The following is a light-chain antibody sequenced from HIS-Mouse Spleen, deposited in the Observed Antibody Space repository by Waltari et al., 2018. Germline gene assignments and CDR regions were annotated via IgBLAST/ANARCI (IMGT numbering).Light chain of an antibody. V-gene: IGLV3-10*01. CDR3: YSTDSSGNHRV. CDR1: ALPKKY. CDR2: EDS. Sequence: SYELTQPPSVSVSPGQTARITCSGDALPKKYAYWYQQKSGQAPVLVIYEDSKRPSGLPERFSGSRAGTMATVTISGAQVEDEADYYCYSTDSSGNHRVFGGGTKLTVL. J-gene: IGLJ2*01.